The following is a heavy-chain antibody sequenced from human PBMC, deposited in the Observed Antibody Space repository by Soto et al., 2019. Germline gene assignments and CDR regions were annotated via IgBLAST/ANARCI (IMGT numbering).Heavy chain of an antibody. Sequence: EVQLAESGGGMVLPGGSLRLSCVASGFTFSSYDMHWVRQAPGKGLEYVSSITSNGGTTDYVNSVKGRFTISRDNTKNTLYLQMGSLTAENMAVYYCVRRKSGNYDYWGQGTLVTVSS. CDR2: ITSNGGTT. V-gene: IGHV3-64*01. D-gene: IGHD1-7*01. CDR1: GFTFSSYD. J-gene: IGHJ4*02. CDR3: VRRKSGNYDY.